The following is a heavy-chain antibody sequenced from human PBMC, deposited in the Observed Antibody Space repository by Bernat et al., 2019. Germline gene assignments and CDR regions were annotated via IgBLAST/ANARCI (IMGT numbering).Heavy chain of an antibody. Sequence: EVQLVESGGGLVQPGGSLRLSCAASGFTFSSYSMNWVRQAPGKGLEWVSYISSSSSTIDYADSVKGRFTISRDNAKNSLYLQMNSLRAEDTAVYYCAKVHREEWLGVFDYWGQGTLVTVSS. CDR1: GFTFSSYS. J-gene: IGHJ4*02. D-gene: IGHD3-3*01. CDR2: ISSSSSTI. V-gene: IGHV3-48*01. CDR3: AKVHREEWLGVFDY.